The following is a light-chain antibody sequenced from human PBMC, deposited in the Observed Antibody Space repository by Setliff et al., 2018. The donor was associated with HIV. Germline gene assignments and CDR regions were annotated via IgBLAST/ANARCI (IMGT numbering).Light chain of an antibody. Sequence: QSVLAQPPTASGSPGQSVTISCTGTSSDVGSYNYVSWYQQHPGKAPKLMIYDVTKRPSGVPDRFSGSKSGNTASLTISGLQAEDEADYYCCSYAGSYTPVIFGGGTKVTVL. J-gene: IGLJ2*01. CDR2: DVT. CDR1: SSDVGSYNY. V-gene: IGLV2-11*01. CDR3: CSYAGSYTPVI.